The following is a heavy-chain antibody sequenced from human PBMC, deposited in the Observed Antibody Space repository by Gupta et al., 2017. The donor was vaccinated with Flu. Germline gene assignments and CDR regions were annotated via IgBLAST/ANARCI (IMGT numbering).Heavy chain of an antibody. CDR1: GVTVNSDG. Sequence: LACAASGVTVNSDGMHWVRQAPGKGLEWVAVISLDGSNTWYADSGKGRFTISRDNSKNTLFLQMNSLRVEDKGVYYCAKDTETLDDWGKGTRVTVSS. V-gene: IGHV3-30*18. CDR3: AKDTETLDD. J-gene: IGHJ4*02. CDR2: ISLDGSNT.